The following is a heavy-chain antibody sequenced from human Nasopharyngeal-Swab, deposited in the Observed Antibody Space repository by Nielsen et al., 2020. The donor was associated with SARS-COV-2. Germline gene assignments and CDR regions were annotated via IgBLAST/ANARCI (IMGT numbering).Heavy chain of an antibody. CDR1: GFTFSDYY. D-gene: IGHD1-26*01. Sequence: GESLKISCAASGFTFSDYYMNWVRQAPGKGLEWVSLLKSGGGTFYADSVRGRFTISRDNSRNTVYLQMNSLRAEDTAVYYCARVRQSGAYFPFDSWGLGTLVTVSS. V-gene: IGHV3-53*01. CDR3: ARVRQSGAYFPFDS. J-gene: IGHJ4*02. CDR2: LKSGGGT.